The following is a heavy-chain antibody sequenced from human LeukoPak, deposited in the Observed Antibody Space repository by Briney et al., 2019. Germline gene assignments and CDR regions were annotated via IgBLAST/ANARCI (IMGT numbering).Heavy chain of an antibody. D-gene: IGHD2-15*01. V-gene: IGHV1-69*05. CDR3: ARAVRCSGGSCYYAFDI. CDR2: IIPIFGTA. CDR1: GGTFSSYA. J-gene: IGHJ3*02. Sequence: SVKVSCKASGGTFSSYAISWVRQAPGQGLEWMGGIIPIFGTANYAQKFQGRVTITTDESTSTAYMELSSLRSEDTAVYYCARAVRCSGGSCYYAFDIWGQGTMVTVSS.